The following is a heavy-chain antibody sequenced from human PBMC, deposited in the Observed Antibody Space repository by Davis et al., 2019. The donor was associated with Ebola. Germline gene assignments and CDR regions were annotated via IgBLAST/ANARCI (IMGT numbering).Heavy chain of an antibody. J-gene: IGHJ4*02. CDR3: ARGNSMPAAGTGYFFDF. CDR1: GGSISSYS. Sequence: SDTLSLTCTVPGGSISSYSWTWIRQPPGKGPEWIGDINHSGNTNYNPSLRSRVSMSVDSSKNQFSLKLDSVTATDTAVYYCARGNSMPAAGTGYFFDFWGQGTLVTVSS. V-gene: IGHV4-34*01. CDR2: INHSGNT. D-gene: IGHD6-13*01.